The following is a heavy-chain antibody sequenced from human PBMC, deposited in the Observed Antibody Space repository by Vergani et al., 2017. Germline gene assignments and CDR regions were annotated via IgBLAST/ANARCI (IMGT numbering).Heavy chain of an antibody. CDR2: IWYDGSNK. CDR3: ARVSGSYSSNTDY. CDR1: GFTFSSYG. J-gene: IGHJ4*02. V-gene: IGHV3-33*01. Sequence: QVQLVESGGGVVQPGRSLRLSCAASGFTFSSYGMHWVRQAPGKGLEWVAVIWYDGSNKYYADSVKGRFTISRDNSKNTLYLQMNSLRAEDTAVYYCARVSGSYSSNTDYWGQGTLVTVSS. D-gene: IGHD3-10*01.